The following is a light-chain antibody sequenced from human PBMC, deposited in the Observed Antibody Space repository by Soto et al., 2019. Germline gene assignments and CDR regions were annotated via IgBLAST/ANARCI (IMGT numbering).Light chain of an antibody. CDR3: SSYTSSSTYV. V-gene: IGLV2-14*01. Sequence: QSALTQPASVSGSPGQSITICTGTSSDVGGYNYVSWYQQHPGKAPKLMIYDVSNRPSGVSNRFSGSKSGNTASLTISGLQAEDEADYYCSSYTSSSTYVFGTGTKLTVL. CDR2: DVS. J-gene: IGLJ1*01. CDR1: SSDVGGYNY.